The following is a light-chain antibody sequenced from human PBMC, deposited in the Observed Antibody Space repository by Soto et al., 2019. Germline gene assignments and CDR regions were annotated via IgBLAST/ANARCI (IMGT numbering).Light chain of an antibody. CDR2: QAS. Sequence: DIPMTQSPSTLSASVGDRVTITCRASQTINSWLAWYQQKPGKAPKLLIYQASSLESGVSSRFSGGGSGTEFTLTISSLQPDDFATYYCQQYNTFSRTFGQGTKVEIK. V-gene: IGKV1-5*03. CDR3: QQYNTFSRT. J-gene: IGKJ1*01. CDR1: QTINSW.